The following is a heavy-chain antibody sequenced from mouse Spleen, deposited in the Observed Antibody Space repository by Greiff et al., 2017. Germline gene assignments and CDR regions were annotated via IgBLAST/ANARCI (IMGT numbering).Heavy chain of an antibody. CDR3: ARGLFLGD. CDR1: GYTFTSYW. V-gene: IGHV1-69*01. J-gene: IGHJ2*01. CDR2: IDPSDSYT. Sequence: QVQLQQPGAELVMPGASVKLSCKASGYTFTSYWMHWVKQRPGQGLEWIGEIDPSDSYTNYNQKFKGKATLTVDKSSSTAYMQLSSLTSEDSAVYYCARGLFLGDWGQGTTLTVSS. D-gene: IGHD1-1*02.